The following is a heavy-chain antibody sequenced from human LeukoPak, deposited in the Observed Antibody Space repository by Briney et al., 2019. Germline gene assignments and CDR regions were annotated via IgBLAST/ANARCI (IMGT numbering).Heavy chain of an antibody. D-gene: IGHD3-3*01. V-gene: IGHV1-18*04. J-gene: IGHJ4*02. CDR1: GYTFTGYY. CDR2: ISAYNGNT. CDR3: ARGPYYDFWSGYYVGEVDY. Sequence: ASVKVSCKASGYTFTGYYMHWVRQAPGQGLEWMGWISAYNGNTNYAQKLQGRVTMTTDTSTSTAYMELRSLRSDDTAVYYCARGPYYDFWSGYYVGEVDYWGQGTLVTVSS.